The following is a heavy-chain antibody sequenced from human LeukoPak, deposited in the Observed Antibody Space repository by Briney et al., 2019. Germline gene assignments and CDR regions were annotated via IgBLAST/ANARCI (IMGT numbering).Heavy chain of an antibody. D-gene: IGHD6-13*01. CDR3: ARDALLAAAAPDAFDI. CDR1: GYTFTGYY. Sequence: ASVKVSCXASGYTFTGYYMHWVRQARGQGLEWMGWINPNSGGTNYAQKFQGRVTMTRDTSISTAYMELSRLRSDDTAVYYCARDALLAAAAPDAFDIWGQGTMVTVSS. V-gene: IGHV1-2*02. CDR2: INPNSGGT. J-gene: IGHJ3*02.